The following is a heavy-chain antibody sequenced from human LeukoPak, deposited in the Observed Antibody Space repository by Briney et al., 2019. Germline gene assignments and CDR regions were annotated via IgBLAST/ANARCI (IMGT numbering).Heavy chain of an antibody. CDR2: INPNSGGT. D-gene: IGHD3-3*01. Sequence: GASVKVSCKASGYTFTGYYMHWVRQAPGQGLEWMGWINPNSGGTNYAQKFQGRVTMTRDTSISTAYMELSRLRSDDTAVYYCARELVRQGGDFWSGYYYYYYGMDVWGQRTTVTVYS. J-gene: IGHJ6*02. CDR1: GYTFTGYY. V-gene: IGHV1-2*02. CDR3: ARELVRQGGDFWSGYYYYYYGMDV.